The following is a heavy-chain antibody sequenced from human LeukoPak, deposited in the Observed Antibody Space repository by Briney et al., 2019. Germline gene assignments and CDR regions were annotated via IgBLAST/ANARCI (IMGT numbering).Heavy chain of an antibody. CDR1: GFIFSSYG. CDR3: AKPPGLRRLDP. V-gene: IGHV3-30*02. Sequence: GGSLRLSCAASGFIFSSYGMHWVRQAPGKGLEWVAFIRYDGSIKYYADSVKGRFTISRDNSKNTLFLQMNSLRAEDTAVYYCAKPPGLRRLDPWGQGTLVTVSS. D-gene: IGHD5-12*01. CDR2: IRYDGSIK. J-gene: IGHJ5*02.